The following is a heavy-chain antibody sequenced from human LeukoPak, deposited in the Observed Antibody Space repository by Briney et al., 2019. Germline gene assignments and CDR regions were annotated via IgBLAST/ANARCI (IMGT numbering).Heavy chain of an antibody. Sequence: GGSLRLSCATSEFSFSSHGMHWARQAPGKGLEWVAFEQKDGSYKKYADSVKGRFTISRDNSKNTLYLEMNSLRVEDTAVYYCARDLGDIVVVPAASYYMDVWGKGTTVTVSS. V-gene: IGHV3-30*02. J-gene: IGHJ6*03. CDR2: EQKDGSYK. CDR3: ARDLGDIVVVPAASYYMDV. CDR1: EFSFSSHG. D-gene: IGHD2-2*01.